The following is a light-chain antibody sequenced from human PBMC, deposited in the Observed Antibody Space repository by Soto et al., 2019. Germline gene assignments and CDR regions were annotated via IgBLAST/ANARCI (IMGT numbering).Light chain of an antibody. V-gene: IGKV3-15*01. CDR1: QGISHK. J-gene: IGKJ5*01. CDR3: QQYVERSPIT. Sequence: IVMTQSPATLSVSAGERASLSCRASQGISHKLAWYQQKPGQAARLLXYDTSTRATGIPARFSGSGSGTEFTLTISSLQSADSAVYYCQQYVERSPITFGQGTRLEIK. CDR2: DTS.